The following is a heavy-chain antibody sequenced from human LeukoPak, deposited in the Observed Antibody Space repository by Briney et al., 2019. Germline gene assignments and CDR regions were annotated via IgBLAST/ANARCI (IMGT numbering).Heavy chain of an antibody. CDR3: AREYCSGGSCYHDY. V-gene: IGHV3-74*01. CDR1: GFTFSSYW. D-gene: IGHD2-15*01. CDR2: INSDGSST. J-gene: IGHJ4*02. Sequence: GGSLRLSCAASGFTFSSYWMHWVRQAPGKGLVWVSRINSDGSSTSYADSVKGRFTISRDNSKNTLYLQMNSLRAEDTAVYYCAREYCSGGSCYHDYWGQGTLFTVSS.